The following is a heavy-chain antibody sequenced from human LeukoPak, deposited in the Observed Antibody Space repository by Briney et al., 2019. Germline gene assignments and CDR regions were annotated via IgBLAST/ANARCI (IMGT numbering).Heavy chain of an antibody. CDR3: ARGAVAGKMSWFDP. D-gene: IGHD6-19*01. Sequence: SETLSLTCAVSGGSISSSNWWSWVRQPPGKGLEWIGEIYHSGSTNYNPSLKSRVTISVDKSKNQFSLKLSSVTAADTAVYYCARGAVAGKMSWFDPWGQGTLVTVSS. CDR2: IYHSGST. V-gene: IGHV4-4*02. J-gene: IGHJ5*02. CDR1: GGSISSSNW.